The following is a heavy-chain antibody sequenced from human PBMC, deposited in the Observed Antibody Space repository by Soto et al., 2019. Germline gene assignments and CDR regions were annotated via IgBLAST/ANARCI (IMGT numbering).Heavy chain of an antibody. V-gene: IGHV1-3*01. J-gene: IGHJ5*02. D-gene: IGHD2-15*01. CDR3: ARKPCTGGTCYSSWFGP. CDR2: INVGNGNT. CDR1: GYTFTSYA. Sequence: ASVKVSCKASGYTFTSYAMHWVRQAPGQRLEWMGRINVGNGNTEYSEQFQGRVTITRDTSASTAYMELSSLRSEDTALYYCARKPCTGGTCYSSWFGPWGQGTLVTVAS.